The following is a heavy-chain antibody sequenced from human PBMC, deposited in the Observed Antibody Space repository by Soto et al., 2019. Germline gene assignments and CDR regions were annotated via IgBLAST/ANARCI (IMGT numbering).Heavy chain of an antibody. J-gene: IGHJ4*02. CDR1: GYTFTSYG. Sequence: GASVKVSCKASGYTFTSYGISWVRQAPGQGLEWMGWISAYNGNTNYAQKLQGRVTMTTDTSTSTAYMELRSLRSDDTAVYYCARARPPLRYCSSTSCSDPYFDYWGQGTLVTVSS. CDR3: ARARPPLRYCSSTSCSDPYFDY. V-gene: IGHV1-18*01. D-gene: IGHD2-2*01. CDR2: ISAYNGNT.